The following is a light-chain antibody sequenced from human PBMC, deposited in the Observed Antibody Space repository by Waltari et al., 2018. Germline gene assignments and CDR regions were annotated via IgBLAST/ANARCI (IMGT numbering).Light chain of an antibody. J-gene: IGKJ1*01. CDR1: QGVGKY. V-gene: IGKV3-20*01. Sequence: EIVLTPSPGNLSLSPGERATLSCRASQGVGKYLAWYQQRPGQAPRLLLYHASIRATGIPDRFSGSGFGTDFSLTISRLEPEDFAVYYCQKYDFLPATFGQGTTVEIK. CDR2: HAS. CDR3: QKYDFLPAT.